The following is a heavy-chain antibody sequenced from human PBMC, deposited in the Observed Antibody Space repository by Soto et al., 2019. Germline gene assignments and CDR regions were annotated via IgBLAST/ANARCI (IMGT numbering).Heavy chain of an antibody. J-gene: IGHJ4*02. Sequence: SETLSLTCTVSGGSISSYYWSWIRQPPGKGLEWIGYIYYSGSTNYNPSLKSRVTISVDTSKNQFSLKLSSVTAADTAVYYCASTRMIVALFDYWGQGTLVTVSS. CDR1: GGSISSYY. CDR2: IYYSGST. D-gene: IGHD3-22*01. V-gene: IGHV4-59*08. CDR3: ASTRMIVALFDY.